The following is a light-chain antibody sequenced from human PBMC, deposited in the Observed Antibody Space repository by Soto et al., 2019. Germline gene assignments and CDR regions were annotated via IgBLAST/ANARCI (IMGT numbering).Light chain of an antibody. V-gene: IGLV1-44*01. CDR2: SDD. CDR3: AAWDDILGGPV. CDR1: ISNIGSNT. J-gene: IGLJ3*02. Sequence: QSVLTQPPSASGTPGQRVTISCSGSISNIGSNTVNWYQRLPGAAPKVLIYSDDQRPSRVPDRFSGSKSGTSASLAISGLQSEDEADYYCAAWDDILGGPVFGGGTKLTVL.